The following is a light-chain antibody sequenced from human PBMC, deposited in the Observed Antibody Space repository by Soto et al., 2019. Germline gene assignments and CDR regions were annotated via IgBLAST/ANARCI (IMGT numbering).Light chain of an antibody. CDR1: QSLLQSNGNNY. CDR2: LGS. J-gene: IGKJ5*01. Sequence: DIVMTQSPLSLPVTPGAPASISCRSSQSLLQSNGNNYLDWYLQKPGQSPRLLIYLGSNRASGVPDRFSGSGSGTDFTLKISRVEAEDVGVYYCMQALQTPLTFGQGTRLEIK. CDR3: MQALQTPLT. V-gene: IGKV2-28*01.